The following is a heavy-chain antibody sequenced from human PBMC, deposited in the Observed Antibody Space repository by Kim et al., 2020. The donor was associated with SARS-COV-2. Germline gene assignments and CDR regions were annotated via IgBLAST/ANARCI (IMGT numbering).Heavy chain of an antibody. CDR1: GFTFSSYW. Sequence: GGSLRLSCAASGFTFSSYWMHWVRQAPGKGLVWVSRINSDGSSTSYADSVKGRFTISRDNAKNTLYLQMNSLRAEDTAVYYCARDAAYCGGDCSLHYYYGMDVWGQGTTVTVSS. J-gene: IGHJ6*02. CDR3: ARDAAYCGGDCSLHYYYGMDV. V-gene: IGHV3-74*01. CDR2: INSDGSST. D-gene: IGHD2-21*02.